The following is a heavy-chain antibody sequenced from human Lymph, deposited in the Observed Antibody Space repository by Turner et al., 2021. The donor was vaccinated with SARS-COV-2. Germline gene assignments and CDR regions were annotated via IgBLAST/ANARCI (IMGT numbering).Heavy chain of an antibody. CDR3: AKGVRGVIIPEAFDI. Sequence: EVQLLESGGGLVQPGGSLRRSCAASGFTFSSYAMSWVRQAQGKGLEWVSSISVSGGSTYYADSVKGRFTISRDNSKNTLYLQMNSLRVEDTAVYYCAKGVRGVIIPEAFDIWGQGTMVTISS. D-gene: IGHD3-10*01. CDR1: GFTFSSYA. V-gene: IGHV3-23*01. CDR2: ISVSGGST. J-gene: IGHJ3*02.